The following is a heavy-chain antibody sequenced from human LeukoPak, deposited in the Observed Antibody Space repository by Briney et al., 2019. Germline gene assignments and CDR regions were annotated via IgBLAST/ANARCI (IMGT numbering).Heavy chain of an antibody. J-gene: IGHJ5*02. V-gene: IGHV1-69*04. CDR1: GGTFSSYA. CDR3: ARDPGYSSSWYFGP. D-gene: IGHD6-13*01. CDR2: ITPILGIA. Sequence: ASVKVSCKASGGTFSSYAISWVRQAPGQGLEWMGRITPILGIANYAQKFQGRVTITADKSTSTAYMELSSLRSEDTAVYYCARDPGYSSSWYFGPWGQGTLVTVSS.